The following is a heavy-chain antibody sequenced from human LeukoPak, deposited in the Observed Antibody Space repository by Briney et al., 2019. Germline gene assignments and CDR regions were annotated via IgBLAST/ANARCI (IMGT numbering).Heavy chain of an antibody. CDR3: EKDGGRYYDWFSN. Sequence: GRSLRLSCAASGFSFSSYGMHWVRQAPGKGLEWVAVIWYDGSNKYYADSVKGRFTISRDNSKNTLYLQMNSLRAEDTAVYYCEKDGGRYYDWFSNWGQGTLVTVSS. CDR1: GFSFSSYG. J-gene: IGHJ4*02. V-gene: IGHV3-33*06. CDR2: IWYDGSNK. D-gene: IGHD3-10*01.